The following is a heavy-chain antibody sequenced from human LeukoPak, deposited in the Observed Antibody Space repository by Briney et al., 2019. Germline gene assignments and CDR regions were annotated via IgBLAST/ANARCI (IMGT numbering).Heavy chain of an antibody. CDR1: GFTFSSYA. D-gene: IGHD5-12*01. J-gene: IGHJ4*02. CDR2: IAYDGSNK. Sequence: PGGSLRLSCAASGFTFSSYAIHWVRQAPGKLLESVAVIAYDGSNKYYADSVKGRFTIPRDNSKNTLYLQMNSLRAEDTAVYYCARASSGYDKLDYWGQGTLVTVSS. V-gene: IGHV3-30*01. CDR3: ARASSGYDKLDY.